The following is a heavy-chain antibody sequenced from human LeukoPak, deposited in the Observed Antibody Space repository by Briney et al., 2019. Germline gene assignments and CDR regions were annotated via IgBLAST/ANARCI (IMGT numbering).Heavy chain of an antibody. V-gene: IGHV4-39*01. J-gene: IGHJ4*02. CDR3: ARHVPYYDFWSGYPSHFDY. Sequence: PSETLYLTCTVSGGSISSSSYYWGWIRQPPGKGLEWIGSIYYSGSTYYNPSLKSRVTISVDTSKNQFSLKLSSVTAADTAVYYCARHVPYYDFWSGYPSHFDYWGQGTLVTVSS. D-gene: IGHD3-3*01. CDR2: IYYSGST. CDR1: GGSISSSSYY.